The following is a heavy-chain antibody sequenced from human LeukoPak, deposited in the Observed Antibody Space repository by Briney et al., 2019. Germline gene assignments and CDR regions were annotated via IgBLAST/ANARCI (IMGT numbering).Heavy chain of an antibody. CDR1: GGSISSDY. Sequence: SETLSLTCTVSGGSISSDYWNWIRQPPGKGLEWIGYIYYSRTTNYNPSLKSRVTISVDTSKNQFSLKLSSVTAADTAVYYCASRSYYYDSSGYYLFDYWGQGTLVTVSS. CDR2: IYYSRTT. J-gene: IGHJ4*02. CDR3: ASRSYYYDSSGYYLFDY. V-gene: IGHV4-59*08. D-gene: IGHD3-22*01.